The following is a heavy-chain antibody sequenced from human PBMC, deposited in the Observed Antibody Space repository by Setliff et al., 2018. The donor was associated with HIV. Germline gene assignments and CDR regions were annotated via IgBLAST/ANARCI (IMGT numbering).Heavy chain of an antibody. CDR2: VYYSGDT. Sequence: SETLSLTCTVSGGSISSHYWTWIRQSPGKGLGWIGSVYYSGDTDYNPSLKSRVSTSVDTSKNQFSLKLSSVTAADTAVYYCARHTIGVATWSDGFDFWGQGRLVTVSS. J-gene: IGHJ4*02. D-gene: IGHD6-19*01. CDR1: GGSISSHY. V-gene: IGHV4-59*11. CDR3: ARHTIGVATWSDGFDF.